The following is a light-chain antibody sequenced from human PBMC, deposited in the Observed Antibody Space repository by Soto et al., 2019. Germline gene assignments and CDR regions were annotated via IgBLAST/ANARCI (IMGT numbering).Light chain of an antibody. J-gene: IGLJ3*02. V-gene: IGLV1-44*01. Sequence: QSVLTQPPSASGTPGQRVTISCSGSTSNIGSKTVSWYQQLPGSAPRVLIYNNNERPSGVSNRFSGSKSGNTASLTISGLQAEDEADYYCCSYAGSSTWVFGGGTKLTVL. CDR1: TSNIGSKT. CDR3: CSYAGSSTWV. CDR2: NNN.